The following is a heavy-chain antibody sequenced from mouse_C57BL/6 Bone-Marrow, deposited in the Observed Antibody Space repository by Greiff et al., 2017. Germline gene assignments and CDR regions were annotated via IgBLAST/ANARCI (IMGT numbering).Heavy chain of an antibody. CDR2: IDPNSGGT. D-gene: IGHD2-5*01. J-gene: IGHJ3*01. CDR3: ARAPYYSNYEFAY. V-gene: IGHV1-72*01. Sequence: VQLQQPGAELVKPGASVKLSCKASGYTFTSYWMHWVKQRPGRGLEWIGRIDPNSGGTKYNEKFKSKATLTVDKPSSTAYMQLSILTSDDSAVYDCARAPYYSNYEFAYWGQGTLVTVSA. CDR1: GYTFTSYW.